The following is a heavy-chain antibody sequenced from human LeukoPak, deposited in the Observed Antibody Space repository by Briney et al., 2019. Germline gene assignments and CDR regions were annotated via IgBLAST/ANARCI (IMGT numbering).Heavy chain of an antibody. Sequence: GGSLRLSCAASGFTFSDYYMNWIRQAPGKGLEWVSYISSSGTTIYYADSVKGRFTISRDNAKNSLFLQMNSLRAKDTAVYTCAGGPGPYCSGGCCISPFDYRGQGTLVTVSS. D-gene: IGHD2-15*01. V-gene: IGHV3-11*04. CDR1: GFTFSDYY. CDR2: ISSSGTTI. J-gene: IGHJ4*02. CDR3: AGGPGPYCSGGCCISPFDY.